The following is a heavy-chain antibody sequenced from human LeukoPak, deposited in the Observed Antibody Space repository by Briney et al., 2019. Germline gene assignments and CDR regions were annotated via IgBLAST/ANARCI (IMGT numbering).Heavy chain of an antibody. D-gene: IGHD2-15*01. V-gene: IGHV3-53*01. Sequence: GGSLRLSCAASGFTVSSNYMSWVRQAPGKGLEWVSVIYSGGSTYYADSVKGRFTISRDNSKNTLYLQMNSLRAEDTAVYFCARSSKRDCSGGSCYYYYGMDVWGQGTTVTVSS. J-gene: IGHJ6*02. CDR3: ARSSKRDCSGGSCYYYYGMDV. CDR2: IYSGGST. CDR1: GFTVSSNY.